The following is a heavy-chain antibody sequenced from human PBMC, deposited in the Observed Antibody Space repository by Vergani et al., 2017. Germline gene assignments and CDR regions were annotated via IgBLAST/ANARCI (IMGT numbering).Heavy chain of an antibody. CDR3: ARGRIAAPRVYYYMDV. D-gene: IGHD6-6*01. CDR1: GGSISSYY. J-gene: IGHJ6*03. Sequence: QVQLQESGPGRVKPSETLSLTCTVSGGSISSYYWSWIRQPAGKGLEWIGRIYTSGSTNYNPSLKSRVTMSVDTSKNQFSLKLSSVTAADTAVYYCARGRIAAPRVYYYMDVWGKGTTVTVSS. V-gene: IGHV4-4*07. CDR2: IYTSGST.